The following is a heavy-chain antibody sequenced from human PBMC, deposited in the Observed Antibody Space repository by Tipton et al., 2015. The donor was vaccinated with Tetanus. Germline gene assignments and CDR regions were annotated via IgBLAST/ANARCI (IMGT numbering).Heavy chain of an antibody. V-gene: IGHV4-59*12. Sequence: TLSLTCTVSGGSISSYYWSWIRQPPGKGLEWIGYYSGRTNYNPSLKSRVTISVDASKNQFSLKLSSVTAADTAVYYCARDIEEVGATKYFDYWGQGTLVTVSS. D-gene: IGHD1-26*01. J-gene: IGHJ4*02. CDR3: ARDIEEVGATKYFDY. CDR2: YSGRT. CDR1: GGSISSYY.